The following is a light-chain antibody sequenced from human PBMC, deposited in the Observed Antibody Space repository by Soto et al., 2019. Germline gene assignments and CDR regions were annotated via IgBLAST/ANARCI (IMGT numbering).Light chain of an antibody. CDR2: EGS. V-gene: IGLV2-23*01. J-gene: IGLJ3*02. Sequence: QSALTQPASVSGSPGQSITISCTGTSSDVGSYNLVSWYQQHPGKAPKLMIYEGSKRPSGVSNRFSGSKSGNTASLTISGLQAEDEADYYCCSYAGRPTSNWVFGGGTKVTVL. CDR1: SSDVGSYNL. CDR3: CSYAGRPTSNWV.